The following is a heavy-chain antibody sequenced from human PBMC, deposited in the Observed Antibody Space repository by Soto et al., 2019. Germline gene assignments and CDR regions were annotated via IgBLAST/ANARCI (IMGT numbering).Heavy chain of an antibody. J-gene: IGHJ4*02. CDR2: IYYSGST. Sequence: QVQLQESGPGLVKPSQTLSLTCTVSGGSISSGGYYWSWIRHHPGKGLEWIGYIYYSGSTYYNPSLKSRVTISVDTSKNQFSLKLSSVTAADTAVYYCASCSGYGSYYFDYWGQGTLVTVSS. CDR3: ASCSGYGSYYFDY. CDR1: GGSISSGGYY. V-gene: IGHV4-31*03. D-gene: IGHD5-12*01.